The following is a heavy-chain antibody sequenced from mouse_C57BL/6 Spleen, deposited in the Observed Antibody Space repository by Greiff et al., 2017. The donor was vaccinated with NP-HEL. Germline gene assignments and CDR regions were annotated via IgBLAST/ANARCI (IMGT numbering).Heavy chain of an antibody. J-gene: IGHJ2*01. CDR1: GFTFSSYT. CDR3: ARRLGRGFDY. CDR2: ISGGGGNT. Sequence: EVQRVESGGGLVKPGGSLKLSCAASGFTFSSYTMSWVRQTPEKRLEWVATISGGGGNTYYPDSVKGRFTISRDNAKNTLYLQMSSLRSEDTALYYCARRLGRGFDYWGQGTTLTVSS. V-gene: IGHV5-9*01. D-gene: IGHD4-1*01.